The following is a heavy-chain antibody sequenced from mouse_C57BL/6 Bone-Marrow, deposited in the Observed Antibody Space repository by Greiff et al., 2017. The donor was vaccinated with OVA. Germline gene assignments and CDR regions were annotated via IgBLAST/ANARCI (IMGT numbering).Heavy chain of an antibody. CDR2: IYPGNSDT. CDR3: TKVRDAWCAY. CDR1: GYTFTSYW. V-gene: IGHV1-5*01. Sequence: EVQLQESGTVLARPGASVKMSCKTSGYTFTSYWMHWVTQRPGQGLEWIGAIYPGNSDTSYTQKFKGKATLTAVTSASTAYMELSSLTNEDSAVYYCTKVRDAWCAYWGQGTLVTVAA. J-gene: IGHJ3*01. D-gene: IGHD2-2*01.